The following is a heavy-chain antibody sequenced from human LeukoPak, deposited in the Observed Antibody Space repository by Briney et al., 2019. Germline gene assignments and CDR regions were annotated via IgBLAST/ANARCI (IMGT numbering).Heavy chain of an antibody. J-gene: IGHJ4*02. D-gene: IGHD1-26*01. CDR2: IWYDGNNE. V-gene: IGHV3-33*01. CDR3: ARDLNVGATWVFDF. CDR1: GGTFTTYG. Sequence: GGSLRLSCEASGGTFTTYGMHWVRQAPGKGLEWVAVIWYDGNNENYADSVKGRFTISRDNSNTLYLQMNSLRAEDTAVYYCARDLNVGATWVFDFWGQGTLVTVSS.